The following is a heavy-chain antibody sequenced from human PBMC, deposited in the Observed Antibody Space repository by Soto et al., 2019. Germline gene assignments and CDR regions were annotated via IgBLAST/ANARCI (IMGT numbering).Heavy chain of an antibody. D-gene: IGHD4-4*01. CDR3: AVYRGYSNYGYYYLDD. V-gene: IGHV1-18*01. J-gene: IGHJ6*03. CDR1: GYTFTSYG. CDR2: ISAYNGNT. Sequence: ASVKVSCKASGYTFTSYGISWVRQAPGQGLEWMGWISAYNGNTNYAQKLQGRVTMTTDTSTSTAYMELSSLRSEDTAVYYCAVYRGYSNYGYYYLDDWGKGTTVTVSS.